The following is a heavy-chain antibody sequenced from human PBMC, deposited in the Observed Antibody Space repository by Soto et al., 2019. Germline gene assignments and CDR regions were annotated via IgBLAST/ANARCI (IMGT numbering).Heavy chain of an antibody. J-gene: IGHJ6*03. CDR2: ISGSGGST. CDR1: GFTFSSYA. CDR3: AKDSPYYDFWSGYYQLNYYMDV. D-gene: IGHD3-3*01. V-gene: IGHV3-23*01. Sequence: GGSLRLSCAASGFTFSSYAMSWVRQAPGKGLEWVSAISGSGGSTYYADSVKGRFPISRDNSKNTLYLQMNSLRAEDTAVYYCAKDSPYYDFWSGYYQLNYYMDVWGKGTTVTVSS.